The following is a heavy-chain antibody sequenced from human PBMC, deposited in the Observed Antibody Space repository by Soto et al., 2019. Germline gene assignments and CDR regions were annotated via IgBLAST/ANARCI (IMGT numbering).Heavy chain of an antibody. D-gene: IGHD3-9*01. J-gene: IGHJ4*02. V-gene: IGHV4-30-2*01. Sequence: SEALSLTCAVSGGSISSGGYSWSWIRQPPGKGLEWIGYIYHSGSTYYNPSLKSRVTISVDRSKNQFSLKLSSVTAADTAVYYCARGITIFPYFDYWGQGTLVTVSS. CDR3: ARGITIFPYFDY. CDR2: IYHSGST. CDR1: GGSISSGGYS.